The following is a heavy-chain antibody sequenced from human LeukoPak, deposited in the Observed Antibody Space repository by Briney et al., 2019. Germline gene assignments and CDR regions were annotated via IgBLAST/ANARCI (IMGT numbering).Heavy chain of an antibody. CDR1: GGSFSGYY. CDR2: INHSGST. J-gene: IGHJ4*02. Sequence: SETLSLTCAVYGGSFSGYYWSWIRQPPGKGLEWIGEINHSGSTNYNPSLKSRVTISVDTSKNQFSLKLSSVTAADTAVYYCARALVQWLANMPFDYWGQGNLVTVSS. D-gene: IGHD6-19*01. CDR3: ARALVQWLANMPFDY. V-gene: IGHV4-34*01.